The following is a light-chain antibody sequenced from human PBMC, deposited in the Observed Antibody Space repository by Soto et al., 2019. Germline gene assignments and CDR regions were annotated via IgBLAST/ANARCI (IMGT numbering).Light chain of an antibody. J-gene: IGKJ2*01. CDR2: GAS. CDR3: HQYDNAPQT. CDR1: QTLRRTY. Sequence: EIVLMQSPGTLSLSPGERATLSCRASQTLRRTYIAWYQQKPGQAPRVLIYGASKRATDIPDRFSGSGSGTDFSLTISRLEPEDFVVYYCHQYDNAPQTYGQGTKVEIK. V-gene: IGKV3-20*01.